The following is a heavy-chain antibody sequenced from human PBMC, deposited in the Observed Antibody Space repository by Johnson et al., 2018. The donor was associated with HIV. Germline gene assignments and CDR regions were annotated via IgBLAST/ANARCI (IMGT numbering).Heavy chain of an antibody. D-gene: IGHD5-18*01. CDR2: ISYDGSNK. J-gene: IGHJ3*02. CDR1: GFTFSDYA. CDR3: ARARVGYSFAGWGTDAFDI. Sequence: HVQLVESGGALVQPGGSLRLSCVASGFTFSDYAMSWVRQAPGKGLEWVAFISYDGSNKYYADSVKGRFTISRDNSKNTLYLQMNSLRAEDTAVYYCARARVGYSFAGWGTDAFDIWGQGTMVTVSS. V-gene: IGHV3-30-3*01.